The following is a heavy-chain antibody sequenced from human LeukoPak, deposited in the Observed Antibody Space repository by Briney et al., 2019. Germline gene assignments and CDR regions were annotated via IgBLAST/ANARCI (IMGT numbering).Heavy chain of an antibody. CDR2: INHSGST. J-gene: IGHJ4*02. D-gene: IGHD3-10*01. CDR1: GGSFSGYY. CDR3: ARDRRSYYGSGSYFDY. V-gene: IGHV4-34*01. Sequence: SETLSLTCAVYGGSFSGYYWSWIRQPPGKGLEWIGEINHSGSTNYNPSLKSRVTMSVDTSKNQFSLKLSSVTAADTAVYYCARDRRSYYGSGSYFDYWGQGTLVTVSS.